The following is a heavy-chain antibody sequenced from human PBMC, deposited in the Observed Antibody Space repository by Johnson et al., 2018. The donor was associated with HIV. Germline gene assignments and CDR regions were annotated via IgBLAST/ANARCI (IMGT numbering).Heavy chain of an antibody. V-gene: IGHV3-9*01. CDR3: ARVASIALRPDAFDI. CDR2: ISCNSGSI. D-gene: IGHD6-6*01. Sequence: VKLVESGGGLVQPGRSLRLSCAASGFTFDDYVMHWVRQAPGKGLEWVSGISCNSGSIGYADSVKGRFTISRDNAKNSLYLQMNSLRAEDTALYYCARVASIALRPDAFDIWGQGTMVTVSS. J-gene: IGHJ3*02. CDR1: GFTFDDYV.